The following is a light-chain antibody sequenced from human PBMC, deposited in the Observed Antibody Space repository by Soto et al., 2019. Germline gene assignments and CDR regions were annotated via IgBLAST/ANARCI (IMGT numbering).Light chain of an antibody. CDR2: DVN. CDR3: GSYTSSGTPYV. V-gene: IGLV2-14*03. J-gene: IGLJ1*01. CDR1: SSDVGGYNY. Sequence: QSALTQPASVSGSPGQSITISCTGTSSDVGGYNYVSWYQQHPGKAPKLMIYDVNNRPSGIANRFSGSKSGNTASLTISGLQDEDEAAYYCGSYTSSGTPYVFATGTKLTVL.